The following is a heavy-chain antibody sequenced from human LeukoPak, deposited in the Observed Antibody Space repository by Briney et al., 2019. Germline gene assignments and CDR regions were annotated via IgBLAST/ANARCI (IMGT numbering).Heavy chain of an antibody. V-gene: IGHV1-18*01. Sequence: GASVKVSCKASGYTFINYGISWVRQAPGQGLEWMGWISAYNGNTNSAQKFQGRVTMTTDTSTSTAYMELRSLRPDDTAVYYCARDVDSSSPWTTYGMAVWGQGTTVTVSS. J-gene: IGHJ6*02. D-gene: IGHD6-13*01. CDR2: ISAYNGNT. CDR3: ARDVDSSSPWTTYGMAV. CDR1: GYTFINYG.